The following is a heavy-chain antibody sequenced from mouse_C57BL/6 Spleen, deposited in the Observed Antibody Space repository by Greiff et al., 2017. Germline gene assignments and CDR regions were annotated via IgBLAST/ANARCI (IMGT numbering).Heavy chain of an antibody. D-gene: IGHD1-1*01. CDR1: GYTFTDYN. CDR2: INPNNGGT. V-gene: IGHV1-22*01. CDR3: ARWGGSRSPAMDY. J-gene: IGHJ4*01. Sequence: EVQLQQSGPELVKPGASVKMSCKASGYTFTDYNMHWVKQSHGKSLEWIGYINPNNGGTSYNQKFKGKATLTVNKSSSTAYMELRSLTSEDSAVYYCARWGGSRSPAMDYWGQGTSVTVSS.